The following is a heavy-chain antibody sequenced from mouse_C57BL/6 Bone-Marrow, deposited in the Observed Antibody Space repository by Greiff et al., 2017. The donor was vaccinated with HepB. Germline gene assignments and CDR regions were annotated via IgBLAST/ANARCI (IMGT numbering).Heavy chain of an antibody. CDR3: ARSGVVATDWYFDV. CDR2: IYPRSGNT. Sequence: VHLQQSGAELARPGASVKLSCKASGYTFTSYGISWVKQRTGQGLEWIGEIYPRSGNTYYNEKFKGKATLTADKSSSTAYMELRSLTSEDSAVYFCARSGVVATDWYFDVWGTGTTVTVSS. D-gene: IGHD1-1*01. V-gene: IGHV1-81*01. J-gene: IGHJ1*03. CDR1: GYTFTSYG.